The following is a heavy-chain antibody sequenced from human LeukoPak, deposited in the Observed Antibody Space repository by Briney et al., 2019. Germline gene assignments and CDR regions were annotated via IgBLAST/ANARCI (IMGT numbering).Heavy chain of an antibody. Sequence: GGSLRLSCAASGLTFSSHWMHWVRQAPGKGLEWVSSISSSSTYIYYADSVKGRFTISRDNAKNSLYLQMNSLRAEDTAVYYCARDQRQNLWGRGTLVTVSS. CDR1: GLTFSSHW. CDR3: ARDQRQNL. J-gene: IGHJ2*01. V-gene: IGHV3-21*01. CDR2: ISSSSTYI. D-gene: IGHD6-25*01.